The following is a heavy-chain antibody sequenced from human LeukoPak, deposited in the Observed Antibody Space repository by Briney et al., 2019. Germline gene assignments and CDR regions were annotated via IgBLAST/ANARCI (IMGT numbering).Heavy chain of an antibody. V-gene: IGHV1-69*04. Sequence: GASVKVSCKASGGTFSSYAISWVRQAPGQGLEWMGRIIPILGIANYAQKFQGRVTITADKSTSTAYMELSSLRSEDTAVYYCARDVVVRGDGYTPAHYYFGYWGQGTLVTVSS. CDR1: GGTFSSYA. CDR2: IIPILGIA. J-gene: IGHJ4*02. CDR3: ARDVVVRGDGYTPAHYYFGY. D-gene: IGHD5-24*01.